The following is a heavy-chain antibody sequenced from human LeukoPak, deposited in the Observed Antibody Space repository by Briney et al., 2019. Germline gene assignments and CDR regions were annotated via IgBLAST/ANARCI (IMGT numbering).Heavy chain of an antibody. CDR2: ISSSSSTI. Sequence: GGSLRLSCAASGFIFSSYSMNWVRQAPGKGLEWVSYISSSSSTIYYADSVKGRFTISRDNAKNSLFLQMNSLRAEDTAVYYCARGRIAVAEDWFDPRGQGTLVTVSS. CDR1: GFIFSSYS. CDR3: ARGRIAVAEDWFDP. J-gene: IGHJ5*02. D-gene: IGHD6-19*01. V-gene: IGHV3-48*01.